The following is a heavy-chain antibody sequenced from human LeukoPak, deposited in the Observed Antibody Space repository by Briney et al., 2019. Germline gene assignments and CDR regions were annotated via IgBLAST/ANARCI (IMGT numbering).Heavy chain of an antibody. Sequence: PSETLSLTCTVSGGSISSGGYYWSWIRQHPGKGLEWIGYIYYSGSTYYNPSLKSRVTISVDTSKNQFSLKLSSVTAADTAVYYCARHLRLMARGGPSDYWGQGTLVTVSS. CDR3: ARHLRLMARGGPSDY. V-gene: IGHV4-31*03. CDR2: IYYSGST. D-gene: IGHD3-10*01. J-gene: IGHJ4*02. CDR1: GGSISSGGYY.